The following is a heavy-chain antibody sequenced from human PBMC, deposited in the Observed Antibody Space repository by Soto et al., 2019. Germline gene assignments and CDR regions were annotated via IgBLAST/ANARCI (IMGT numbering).Heavy chain of an antibody. J-gene: IGHJ4*02. CDR2: ISYDGSNK. CDR1: GFTFRSYG. D-gene: IGHD4-4*01. V-gene: IGHV3-30*18. CDR3: AKLGVTTEYFDY. Sequence: PRLSCAASGFTFRSYGMHWVRQAPGKGLEWVAVISYDGSNKYYADSVKGRFTISRDNSKNTLYLQMNSLRAEDTAVYYCAKLGVTTEYFDYWGQGTLVTVSS.